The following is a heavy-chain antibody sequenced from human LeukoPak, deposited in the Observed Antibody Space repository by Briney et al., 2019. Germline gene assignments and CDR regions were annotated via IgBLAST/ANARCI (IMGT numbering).Heavy chain of an antibody. D-gene: IGHD3-22*01. J-gene: IGHJ3*02. CDR1: GGTFSSYA. CDR3: ATRGEYHDSSGYKNDAFDI. CDR2: IIPIFGTA. Sequence: GASVKVSCKASGGTFSSYAISWVRQAPGQGLEWMGGIIPIFGTANYAQKFQGRVTITADESTSTAYMELSSLRSEDTAVYYCATRGEYHDSSGYKNDAFDIWGQGTMVTVPS. V-gene: IGHV1-69*13.